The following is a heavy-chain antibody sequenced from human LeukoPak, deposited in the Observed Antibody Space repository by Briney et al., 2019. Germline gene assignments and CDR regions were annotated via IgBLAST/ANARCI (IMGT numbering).Heavy chain of an antibody. V-gene: IGHV4-59*01. CDR3: ARGATAYYFDY. CDR2: IYYSGST. CDR1: GGSISSYY. D-gene: IGHD2-21*02. J-gene: IGHJ4*02. Sequence: SETLSLTCTVSGGSISSYYWSWIRQPPGKGLEWIGYIYYSGSTNYNPSLKSRVTISVDTSKNQFSLKLSSVTAADTAVYYCARGATAYYFDYWGQGTLITVSS.